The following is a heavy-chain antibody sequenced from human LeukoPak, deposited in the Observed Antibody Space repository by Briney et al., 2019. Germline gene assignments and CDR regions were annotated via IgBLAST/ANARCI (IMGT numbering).Heavy chain of an antibody. D-gene: IGHD3-16*02. J-gene: IGHJ5*02. CDR2: IIPIFGTA. CDR1: GGTFSSYS. CDR3: ARGGEHDYVWGSYRYRWFDP. Sequence: GASVKVSCKASGGTFSSYSISWVRQAPGQGLEWMGGIIPIFGTANYAQKFQGRVTITADKSTSTAYMELSSLRSDDTAVYYCARGGEHDYVWGSYRYRWFDPWGQGTLVTVSS. V-gene: IGHV1-69*06.